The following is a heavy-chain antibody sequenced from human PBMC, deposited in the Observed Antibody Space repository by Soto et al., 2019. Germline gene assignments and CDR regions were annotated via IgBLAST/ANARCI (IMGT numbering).Heavy chain of an antibody. J-gene: IGHJ5*02. Sequence: QVQLVQSGAEVKKPGATVKVSCKASGYTFTRYGISWVRQAPGQRPEWMGWISANNGYTDYAQKLQGRVTMTTDTSTSTAYMEVRSLRSVDTAVYYCARDDSSGPGRFDPWGQGTLVTVSS. D-gene: IGHD3-22*01. CDR1: GYTFTRYG. V-gene: IGHV1-18*01. CDR3: ARDDSSGPGRFDP. CDR2: ISANNGYT.